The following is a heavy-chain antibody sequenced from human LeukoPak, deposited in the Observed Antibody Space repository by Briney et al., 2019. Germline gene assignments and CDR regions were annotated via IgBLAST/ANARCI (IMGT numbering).Heavy chain of an antibody. V-gene: IGHV1-46*01. CDR1: GYTFTSYY. CDR2: INPSGGST. Sequence: ASVKVSCKASGYTFTSYYMHWVRQAPGQGLEWMGIINPSGGSTSYAQKFQGRVTMTRDTSTGTVYMELSSLRSEDTAVYYCARVVTAIVFDYWGQGTLVTVSS. D-gene: IGHD2-21*02. J-gene: IGHJ4*02. CDR3: ARVVTAIVFDY.